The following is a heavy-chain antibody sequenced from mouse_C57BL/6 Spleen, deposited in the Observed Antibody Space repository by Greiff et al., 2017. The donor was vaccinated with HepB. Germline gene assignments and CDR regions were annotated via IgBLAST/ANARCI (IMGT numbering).Heavy chain of an antibody. CDR1: GYTFTSYW. CDR3: AREGDGNYPYFDY. Sequence: QVQLQQPGAELVRPGSSVKLSCKASGYTFTSYWMHWVKQRPIQGLEWIGNIDPSDSETHYNQKFKDKATLTVDKSSSTAYMQLSSLTSEDSAVYYCAREGDGNYPYFDYWGQGTTLTVSS. V-gene: IGHV1-52*01. J-gene: IGHJ2*01. D-gene: IGHD2-1*01. CDR2: IDPSDSET.